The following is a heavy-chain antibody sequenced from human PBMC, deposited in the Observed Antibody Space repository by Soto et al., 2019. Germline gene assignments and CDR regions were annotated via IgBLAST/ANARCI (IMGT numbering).Heavy chain of an antibody. V-gene: IGHV3-9*01. CDR2: INWNSGYI. J-gene: IGHJ6*03. CDR1: GFTFDDSA. D-gene: IGHD3-22*01. Sequence: EVQLVESGGGLVQPGRSLRLSCVASGFTFDDSAMHWVRQPPGKGLEWVSDINWNSGYIGYAESVKGRFTISRDNAKNSLYLQMNSLRAEDTALYYCVKGGGYSLYYHMDVWGMGTTVTVSS. CDR3: VKGGGYSLYYHMDV.